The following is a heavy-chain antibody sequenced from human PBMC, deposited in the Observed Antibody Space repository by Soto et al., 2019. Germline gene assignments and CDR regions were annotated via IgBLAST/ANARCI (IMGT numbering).Heavy chain of an antibody. CDR3: AMPSGTMDSANDAFDI. J-gene: IGHJ3*02. CDR1: GYTFTSYY. Sequence: GASVKVSCKASGYTFTSYYMHWVRQAPGQGLEWMGIINPSGGSTSYAQKFQGRVTMTRDTSTSTVYMELSSLRSEDTAVYYCAMPSGTMDSANDAFDIWGQGTMVTVSS. D-gene: IGHD3-10*01. V-gene: IGHV1-46*01. CDR2: INPSGGST.